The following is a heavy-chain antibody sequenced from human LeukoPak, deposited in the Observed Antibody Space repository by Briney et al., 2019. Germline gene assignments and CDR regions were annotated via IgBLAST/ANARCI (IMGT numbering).Heavy chain of an antibody. Sequence: PGGSLRLSCAASGFTFSSYTMNWVRQAPGKGLEWVSGISWNSGSIGYADSVKGRFTISRDNAKNSLYLQMNSLRAEDMALYYCAKVEGGSYWGAFDIWDQGTMVTVSS. D-gene: IGHD1-26*01. CDR1: GFTFSSYT. V-gene: IGHV3-9*03. J-gene: IGHJ3*02. CDR2: ISWNSGSI. CDR3: AKVEGGSYWGAFDI.